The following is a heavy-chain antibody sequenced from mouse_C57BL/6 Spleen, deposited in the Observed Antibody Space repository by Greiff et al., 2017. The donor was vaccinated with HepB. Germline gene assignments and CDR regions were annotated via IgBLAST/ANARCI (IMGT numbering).Heavy chain of an antibody. CDR3: ARLDSSYEDY. CDR2: INPYNGDT. J-gene: IGHJ2*01. V-gene: IGHV1-19*01. Sequence: EVKLVESGPVLVKPGASVKMSCTASGYTFTDYYMNWVKQSHGKSLEWIGDINPYNGDTSYNKKFKGKATLTVNKSSSTAYMELNSLTSEDSAVYYWARLDSSYEDYWGQGTTLTVSS. D-gene: IGHD1-1*01. CDR1: GYTFTDYY.